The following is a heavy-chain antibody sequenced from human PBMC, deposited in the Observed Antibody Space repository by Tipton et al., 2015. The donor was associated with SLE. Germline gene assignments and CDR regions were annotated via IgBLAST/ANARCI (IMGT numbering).Heavy chain of an antibody. CDR1: GGSISSYY. CDR2: IYYSGST. V-gene: IGHV4-59*12. D-gene: IGHD1-26*01. Sequence: TLSLTCTVSGGSISSYYWSWIRQPPGKGLEWIGYIYYSGSTYYNPSLKSRVTISVDTSKNQFSLKLSSVTAADTAIYYCARESGDLWGQGTLVTVSS. J-gene: IGHJ5*02. CDR3: ARESGDL.